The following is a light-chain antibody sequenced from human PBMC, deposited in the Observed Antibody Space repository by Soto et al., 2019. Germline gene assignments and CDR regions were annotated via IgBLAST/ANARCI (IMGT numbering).Light chain of an antibody. CDR3: QQYVSSPWA. V-gene: IGKV3-20*01. J-gene: IGKJ1*01. CDR1: QSVSSSF. Sequence: EIVLAQSPGTLSLSPGESATLSCRASQSVSSSFLAWYQQTAGQAPRLLFYGASRRATGIPGRFSGSCSGTDFTLTISRLEPEDFAVYYCQQYVSSPWAFGQGTKVEI. CDR2: GAS.